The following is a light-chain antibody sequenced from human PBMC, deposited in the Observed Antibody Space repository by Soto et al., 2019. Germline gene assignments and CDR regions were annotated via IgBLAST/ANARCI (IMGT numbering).Light chain of an antibody. Sequence: QSVLTQPASVSGSPGQSITISCTGTSSDVGSYNLVSWYQQHPGKAPKLMIYEGSKRPSGVSNRFSGSKSGNTASLTISGLQAEYGVDYYCCAYAGSDVVFGGGTKLTVL. J-gene: IGLJ2*01. CDR3: CAYAGSDVV. CDR2: EGS. V-gene: IGLV2-23*01. CDR1: SSDVGSYNL.